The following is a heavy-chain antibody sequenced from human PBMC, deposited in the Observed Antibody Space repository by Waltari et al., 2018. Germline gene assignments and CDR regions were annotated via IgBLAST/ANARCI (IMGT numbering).Heavy chain of an antibody. CDR2: ITSQNDGATT. J-gene: IGHJ4*01. CDR3: TTLDAPWGG. D-gene: IGHD7-27*01. Sequence: EVQMVESGGGSLKPVHSLSLSCVASGFRFTPAWLTWVRQAHGKGLEWVGRITSQNDGATTDFAASVRGRFSISRDDSQNMVFLQMNSLKTEDTAVYYCTTLDAPWGGWGHGTLVTVSS. CDR1: GFRFTPAW. V-gene: IGHV3-15*01.